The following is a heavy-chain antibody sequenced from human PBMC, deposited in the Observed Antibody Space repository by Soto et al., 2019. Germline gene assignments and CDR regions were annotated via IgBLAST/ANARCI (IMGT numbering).Heavy chain of an antibody. CDR2: IVAIIATA. Sequence: SVKVSYKASGGTFSSYAISSVRQTPVLGLEWMGGIVAIIATANYAQKFQGRGAPTADEATRTAEMELSSLRSEDTAVYYCASFGFQKNYYDSSGPGALDYGGQGTLVTVS. V-gene: IGHV1-69*13. CDR3: ASFGFQKNYYDSSGPGALDY. D-gene: IGHD3-22*01. CDR1: GGTFSSYA. J-gene: IGHJ4*02.